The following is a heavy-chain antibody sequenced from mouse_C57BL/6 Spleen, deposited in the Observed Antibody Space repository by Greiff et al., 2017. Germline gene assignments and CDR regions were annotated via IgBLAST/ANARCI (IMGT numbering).Heavy chain of an antibody. D-gene: IGHD2-5*01. J-gene: IGHJ4*01. CDR3: ARNSKPYYYAMDY. Sequence: EVQVVESGGGLVQPGGSLKLSCAASGFTFSDYGMAWVRQAPRKGPEWVAFISNLAYSIYYADTVTGRFTISRENAKNTLYLEMSSLRSEDTAMYYCARNSKPYYYAMDYWGQGTSVTVSS. V-gene: IGHV5-15*01. CDR2: ISNLAYSI. CDR1: GFTFSDYG.